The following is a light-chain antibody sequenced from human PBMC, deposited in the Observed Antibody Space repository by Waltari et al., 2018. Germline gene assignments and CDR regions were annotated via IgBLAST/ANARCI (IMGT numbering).Light chain of an antibody. V-gene: IGLV2-14*01. Sequence: QSALTQPASVSASPGQSITIPCPGTTSDVGGYDPVSLYQQHPGKAPKRMIYEVRNRPSGGSSRFSGSKAANTASLAISGLQAEDEAYYYCSSYTSSSSWVFGGGTKLTVL. J-gene: IGLJ3*02. CDR2: EVR. CDR3: SSYTSSSSWV. CDR1: TSDVGGYDP.